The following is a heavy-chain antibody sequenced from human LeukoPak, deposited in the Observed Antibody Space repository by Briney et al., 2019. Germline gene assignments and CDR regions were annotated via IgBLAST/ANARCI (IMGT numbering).Heavy chain of an antibody. J-gene: IGHJ4*02. D-gene: IGHD1-26*01. CDR3: ARDGSGSYYFDY. CDR1: GFTFRGFL. CDR2: IKQDGSEK. Sequence: PGGSLRLSCAASGFTFRGFLMSWVRQTPGKGLEWVANIKQDGSEKYYADSVKGRFTISRDNAKNSLYLQMNSLRAEDTAVYYCARDGSGSYYFDYWGQETLVTVSS. V-gene: IGHV3-7*01.